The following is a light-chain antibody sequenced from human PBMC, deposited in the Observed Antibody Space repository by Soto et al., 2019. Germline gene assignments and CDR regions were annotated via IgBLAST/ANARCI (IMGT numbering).Light chain of an antibody. Sequence: QSVLTQPPSSSGTPGQRVTISCSGSSSNIGSKYVYWYQQLPGTAPKLLIYRNEQRPSGVPDRFSGSKSGTSASLAISGLRSEDEADYYCAAWDGSLSGWVFGGGTKLTVL. CDR2: RNE. J-gene: IGLJ3*02. CDR3: AAWDGSLSGWV. CDR1: SSNIGSKY. V-gene: IGLV1-47*01.